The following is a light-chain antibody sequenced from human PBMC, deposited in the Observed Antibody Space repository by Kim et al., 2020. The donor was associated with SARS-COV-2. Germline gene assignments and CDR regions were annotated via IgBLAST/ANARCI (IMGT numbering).Light chain of an antibody. CDR2: AAS. J-gene: IGKJ1*01. Sequence: DIQMTQSPSSRSASAGDRVIITCRSNQDIANSLAWYQHKPGKVPQVLIYAASTLQSGVPSRFSGSGSGTEFTQTIGSLQTEDVATYSCQQYNNAPWTFGPGTKVDIK. CDR1: QDIANS. V-gene: IGKV1-27*01. CDR3: QQYNNAPWT.